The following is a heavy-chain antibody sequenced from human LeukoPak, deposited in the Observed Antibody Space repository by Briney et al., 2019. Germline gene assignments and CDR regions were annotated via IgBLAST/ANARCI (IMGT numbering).Heavy chain of an antibody. CDR3: ARGTEKYYFDY. CDR1: GGSISSYY. Sequence: PSETLSLTCTVSGGSISSYYWSWIRQPPGKGLEWIGYIYYSGSTNYNPSLKSRVTISVDTSKNQFSLKLSSVTAADTAVYYCARGTEKYYFDYWGQGTLVTVSS. CDR2: IYYSGST. V-gene: IGHV4-59*01. J-gene: IGHJ4*02. D-gene: IGHD1-1*01.